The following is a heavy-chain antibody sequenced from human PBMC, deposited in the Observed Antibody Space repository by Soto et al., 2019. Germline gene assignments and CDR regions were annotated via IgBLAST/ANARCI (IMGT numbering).Heavy chain of an antibody. V-gene: IGHV2-5*02. J-gene: IGHJ4*02. CDR3: AHSRPPRLLDY. CDR2: IYWDDDK. D-gene: IGHD6-6*01. CDR1: GFSLSTSGVG. Sequence: QITLKESGPTLVKPTQTLTLTCTFSGFSLSTSGVGVGWIRQPPGKALEWLALIYWDDDKRYSSSLNSRLTXTKXTSKNQVVLTMTNMDPVDTATYYCAHSRPPRLLDYWGQGTLVTVSS.